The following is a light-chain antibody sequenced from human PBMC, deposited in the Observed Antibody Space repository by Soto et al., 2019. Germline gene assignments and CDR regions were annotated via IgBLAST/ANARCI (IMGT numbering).Light chain of an antibody. V-gene: IGKV3-11*01. CDR1: QSIATN. Sequence: EIVLTQSPAILSLSPGEGATLSCRASQSIATNLAWYQQKPGQPPRLLIYDASDRATGIPARFSGSGSGADFTLTISSLEPEDVAVYYCQHRRERPPGASFGGGTKVDIK. CDR3: QHRRERPPGAS. J-gene: IGKJ4*01. CDR2: DAS.